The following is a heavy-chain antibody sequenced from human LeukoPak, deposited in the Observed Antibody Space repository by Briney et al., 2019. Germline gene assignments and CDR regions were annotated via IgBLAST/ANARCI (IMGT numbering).Heavy chain of an antibody. D-gene: IGHD2-21*01. CDR3: AKHCSYCGADGAFDI. CDR2: ISGSGGST. Sequence: PGGSLRLSCAASGFTFSALAWSWFPKPPGRGRSGFSAISGSGGSTYYADSVKGRFTISRDNSKNTLYLQMNSLRAEDTAVYYCAKHCSYCGADGAFDIWGQGTMVTVSS. V-gene: IGHV3-23*01. J-gene: IGHJ3*02. CDR1: GFTFSALA.